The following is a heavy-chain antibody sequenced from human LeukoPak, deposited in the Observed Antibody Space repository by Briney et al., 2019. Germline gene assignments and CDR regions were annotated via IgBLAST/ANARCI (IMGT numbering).Heavy chain of an antibody. CDR3: ARAYGDNSIDHFQH. CDR1: GYTFIDYY. D-gene: IGHD4-23*01. J-gene: IGHJ1*01. V-gene: IGHV1-2*02. Sequence: ASVKVSCEASGYTFIDYYIHWVRQAPGQGLEWMGWINPYSGGTNYAQKFQGRVTMTGDTSISTTYMELSSLRSDDTAVYYCARAYGDNSIDHFQHWGQGTLVTVSS. CDR2: INPYSGGT.